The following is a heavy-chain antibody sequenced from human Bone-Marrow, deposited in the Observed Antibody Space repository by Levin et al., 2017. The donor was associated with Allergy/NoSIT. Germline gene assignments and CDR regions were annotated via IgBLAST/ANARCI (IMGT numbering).Heavy chain of an antibody. D-gene: IGHD6-19*01. V-gene: IGHV3-30*14. CDR3: ARDRLQWLVGDYFDY. J-gene: IGHJ4*02. CDR1: GFIFSNYA. CDR2: ISHDGSKK. Sequence: GGSLRLSSAASGFIFSNYAMYWVRQIPGKGLEWVAVISHDGSKKYYADSVKGRFTISRDNSKNTFYLQMNSLRAEDTAVFYCARDRLQWLVGDYFDYWGQGTLVTVSS.